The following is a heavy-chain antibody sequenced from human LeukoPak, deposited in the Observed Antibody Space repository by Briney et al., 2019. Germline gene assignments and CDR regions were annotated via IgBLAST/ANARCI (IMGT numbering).Heavy chain of an antibody. CDR2: IIPIFGTA. CDR3: ARRRRDGYLYDY. Sequence: GASVKVSCKASGGTFSSYAISWVRRAPGQGLEWMGGIIPIFGTANYAQKFQGRVTITTDESTSTAYMELSSLRSEDTAVYYCARRRRDGYLYDYWGQGTLVTVSS. V-gene: IGHV1-69*05. D-gene: IGHD5-24*01. J-gene: IGHJ4*02. CDR1: GGTFSSYA.